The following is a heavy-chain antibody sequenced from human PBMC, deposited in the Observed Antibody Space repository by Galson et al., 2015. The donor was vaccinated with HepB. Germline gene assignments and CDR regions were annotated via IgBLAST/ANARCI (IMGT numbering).Heavy chain of an antibody. CDR3: ARAGAPSGYDSSGSSGGG. CDR1: GGTFSSYT. CDR2: IIPILGIA. V-gene: IGHV1-69*02. Sequence: SVKVSCKASGGTFSSYTISWVRQAPGQGLEWMGRIIPILGIANYAQKFQGRVTITADKSTSTAYMELSSLRSEDTAVYYCARAGAPSGYDSSGSSGGGWGQGTLVTVSS. D-gene: IGHD3-22*01. J-gene: IGHJ1*01.